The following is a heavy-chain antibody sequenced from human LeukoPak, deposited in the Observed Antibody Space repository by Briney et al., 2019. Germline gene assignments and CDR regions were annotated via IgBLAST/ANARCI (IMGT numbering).Heavy chain of an antibody. CDR3: ARVGDIVVVPAAMRRYYFDY. CDR1: GFTFSSYS. CDR2: ISSSSSYI. V-gene: IGHV3-21*01. D-gene: IGHD2-2*01. Sequence: GGSLRLSSAASGFTFSSYSMNWVRQAPGKGLKWVSSISSSSSYIYYADSVKGRFTISRDNAKNSLYLQMNSLRAEDTAVYYCARVGDIVVVPAAMRRYYFDYWGQGTLVTVSS. J-gene: IGHJ4*02.